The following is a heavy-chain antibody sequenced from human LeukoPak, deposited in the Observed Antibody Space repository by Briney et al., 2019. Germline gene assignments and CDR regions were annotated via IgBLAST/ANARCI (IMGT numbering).Heavy chain of an antibody. D-gene: IGHD3-22*01. CDR2: ISGSGGST. V-gene: IGHV3-23*01. CDR3: AKVPITVIVVVITGYYFDY. J-gene: IGHJ4*02. CDR1: GFTFSSYA. Sequence: GGSLRLSCAASGFTFSSYAMSWVRQAPGKGLEWVSAISGSGGSTYYADSVKGRFTTSRDNSKNTLYLQMNSLRAEDTAVYYCAKVPITVIVVVITGYYFDYWGQGTLVTVSS.